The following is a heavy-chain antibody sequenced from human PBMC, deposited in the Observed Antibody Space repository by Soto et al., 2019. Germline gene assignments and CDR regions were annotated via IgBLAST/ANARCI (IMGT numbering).Heavy chain of an antibody. CDR3: ARGGSARQLVPLWYGMDV. Sequence: QVQLVQSRAEVKKPGASVKVSCKASGYTFTSYDINWVRQATGQGLEWMGWMNPNNGNTGYAQKFQGRVTMTRNTSISTAYMELTSLRSEDSAVYYCARGGSARQLVPLWYGMDVWGQGTTVTVSS. D-gene: IGHD6-13*01. CDR1: GYTFTSYD. J-gene: IGHJ6*02. V-gene: IGHV1-8*01. CDR2: MNPNNGNT.